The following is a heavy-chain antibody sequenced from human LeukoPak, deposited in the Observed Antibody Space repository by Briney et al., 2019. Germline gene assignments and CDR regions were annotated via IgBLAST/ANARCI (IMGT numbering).Heavy chain of an antibody. CDR1: GYSISSGYY. J-gene: IGHJ4*02. V-gene: IGHV4-38-2*02. Sequence: SETLSLTCTVSGYSISSGYYWGWIRQPPGKGLEWIGSIYHSGSTDYNPSLKSRVTISVDTSKNQFSLKLSSVTAADTAVYYCAGGSDNSPFFDYWGQGILVTVSS. CDR2: IYHSGST. CDR3: AGGSDNSPFFDY. D-gene: IGHD1-1*01.